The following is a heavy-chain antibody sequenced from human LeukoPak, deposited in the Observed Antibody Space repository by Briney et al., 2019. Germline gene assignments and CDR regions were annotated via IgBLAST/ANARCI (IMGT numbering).Heavy chain of an antibody. J-gene: IGHJ4*02. V-gene: IGHV1-46*01. CDR1: GYTFTSYY. Sequence: ASVKVSCKASGYTFTSYYMHWVRQAPGQGLEWMGIINPSGGSTSYAQKFQGRVTMTRDTSTSTVHMELSSLRSEDTAVYYCARRGRYNWNYFSLDYWGQGTLVTVSS. CDR2: INPSGGST. CDR3: ARRGRYNWNYFSLDY. D-gene: IGHD1-7*01.